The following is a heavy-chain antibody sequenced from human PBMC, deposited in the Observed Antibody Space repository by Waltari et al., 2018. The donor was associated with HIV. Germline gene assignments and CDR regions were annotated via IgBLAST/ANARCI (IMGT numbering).Heavy chain of an antibody. D-gene: IGHD3-22*01. V-gene: IGHV3-21*01. CDR2: IGSSPSHI. CDR3: ARGYDSSATYPDY. Sequence: EVQLVESGGGLVKPGGSLRLSCAASGFTLSPHSMHWARQAPGKGLEWVSSIGSSPSHICYADSVKGRFTISRDNAKNSLYLQMNSLRAEDTAVYYCARGYDSSATYPDYWGQGTLVTVSS. CDR1: GFTLSPHS. J-gene: IGHJ4*02.